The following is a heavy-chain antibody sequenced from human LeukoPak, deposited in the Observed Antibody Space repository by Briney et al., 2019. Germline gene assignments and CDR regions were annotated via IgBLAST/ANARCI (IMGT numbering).Heavy chain of an antibody. D-gene: IGHD5-12*01. CDR3: ARGTKTGNTGYDWNY. J-gene: IGHJ4*02. Sequence: SETLSLTCSVSGASISPCYWSWMRRPPGRGLEWIGYIHYSGSTNYNPSLQSRVTISLDTSTKQFSLNLRSVTAADTGVYYCARGTKTGNTGYDWNYWGQGSLVTVSS. V-gene: IGHV4-59*01. CDR2: IHYSGST. CDR1: GASISPCY.